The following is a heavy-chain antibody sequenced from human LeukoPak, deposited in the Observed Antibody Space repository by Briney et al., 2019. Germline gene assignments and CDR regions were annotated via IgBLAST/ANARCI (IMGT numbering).Heavy chain of an antibody. CDR1: VSTFTNYG. V-gene: IGHV1-18*01. CDR2: ISTYNGSK. J-gene: IGHJ6*03. D-gene: IGHD1-26*01. CDR3: ASSIVGATYYYYYNMDV. Sequence: GASETLSFKSSVSTFTNYGISWVRQAPGQGLEWMGWISTYNGSKNYAQKLQGRVTMHTDTYTSTAYMEQRGLRSDDRDVYYCASSIVGATYYYYYNMDVWGKGTTVTVS.